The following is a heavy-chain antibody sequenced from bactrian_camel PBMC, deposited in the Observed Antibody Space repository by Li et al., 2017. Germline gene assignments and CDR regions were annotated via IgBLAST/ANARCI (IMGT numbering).Heavy chain of an antibody. CDR2: IAGVDTRT. CDR1: GFIISSYS. CDR3: VSRGIDYTNYATFGL. J-gene: IGHJ4*01. Sequence: HVQLVESGGGSVQSGGSLRLSCKASGFIISSYSMYWIRQAPGKGLGWVSTIAGVDTRTGHADSVKGRFTISRDIAKNTMFLQMNSLKPEDTAMYYCVSRGIDYTNYATFGLWGQGTQVTVS. D-gene: IGHD4*01. V-gene: IGHV3S26*01.